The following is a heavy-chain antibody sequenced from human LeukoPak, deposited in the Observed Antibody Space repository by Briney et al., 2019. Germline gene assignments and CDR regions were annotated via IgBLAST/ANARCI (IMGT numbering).Heavy chain of an antibody. CDR3: ARGIAVAGSWYYFDY. CDR2: INWNGGST. Sequence: PGGSLRLSCAASGFTFDDYGMSWVRQAPGKGLEWVSGINWNGGSTGYADSVKGRFTISRDNAKNSLYLQMNSQRAEDTALYYCARGIAVAGSWYYFDYWGQGTLVTVSS. V-gene: IGHV3-20*04. J-gene: IGHJ4*02. CDR1: GFTFDDYG. D-gene: IGHD6-19*01.